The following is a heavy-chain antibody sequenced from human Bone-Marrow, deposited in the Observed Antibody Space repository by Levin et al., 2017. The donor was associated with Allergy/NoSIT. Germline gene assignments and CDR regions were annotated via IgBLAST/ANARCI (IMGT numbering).Heavy chain of an antibody. CDR3: ARDTTVGGEA. J-gene: IGHJ5*02. Sequence: PSETLSLTCVASGFTFSDSWMTWVRQPLGKGLEWVANIKPDGGEKYYAESVKGRFTISRDNAKNSLFLQMNYLGTDDTAVYFCARDTTVGGEAWGQGTLVTVSS. CDR1: GFTFSDSW. CDR2: IKPDGGEK. D-gene: IGHD4-11*01. V-gene: IGHV3-7*03.